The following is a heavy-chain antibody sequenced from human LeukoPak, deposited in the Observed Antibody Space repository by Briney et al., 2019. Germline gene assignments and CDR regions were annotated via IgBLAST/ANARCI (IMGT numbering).Heavy chain of an antibody. J-gene: IGHJ6*03. D-gene: IGHD6-6*01. CDR1: GFTLSSNY. CDR3: ARDQLGKAGHSYYYYMDV. CDR2: IYSGGST. V-gene: IGHV3-53*01. Sequence: GGSLRLSCAASGFTLSSNYMSWVRQAPGKGLEWVSVIYSGGSTYYADSVKGRFTISRDNSKNTLYLQMNSLRAEDTAVYYCARDQLGKAGHSYYYYMDVWGKGTTVTVSS.